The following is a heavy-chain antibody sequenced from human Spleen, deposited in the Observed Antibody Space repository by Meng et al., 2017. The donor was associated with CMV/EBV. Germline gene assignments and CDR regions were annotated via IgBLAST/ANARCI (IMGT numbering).Heavy chain of an antibody. J-gene: IGHJ2*01. CDR3: ARKSPYWYFDL. V-gene: IGHV4-61*08. Sequence: CTVSGDSLMCGGYSWSWIRQPPGKTLEWVGYIYHMGDTNYNPSLKSRVTISVDTSKNQFSLRLSSVTAADTAIYYCARKSPYWYFDLWGRGTLVTVSS. CDR2: IYHMGDT. CDR1: GDSLMCGGYS.